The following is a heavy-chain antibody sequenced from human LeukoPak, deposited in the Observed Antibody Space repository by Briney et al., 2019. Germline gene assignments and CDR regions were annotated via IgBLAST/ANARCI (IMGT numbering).Heavy chain of an antibody. CDR2: INTHGSST. J-gene: IGHJ6*03. V-gene: IGHV3-74*01. CDR3: LAGYYYYYMDV. CDR1: GFAFSNYW. Sequence: GWSLRLSCAASGFAFSNYWLHWVRQAPGKGLVWVARINTHGSSTNYADSVKGRFTISRDNAKNTLYLQMTSLSAEDTAVYYALAGYYYYYMDVWGKGTTVTVSS. D-gene: IGHD6-13*01.